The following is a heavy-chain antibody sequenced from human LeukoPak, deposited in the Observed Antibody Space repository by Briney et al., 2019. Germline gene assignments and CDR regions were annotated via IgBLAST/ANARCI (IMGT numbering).Heavy chain of an antibody. CDR3: ARAGGEDYFDY. CDR2: INSDGSST. V-gene: IGHV3-74*01. J-gene: IGHJ4*02. CDR1: GFTFSSYW. Sequence: GGSLRLSCAASGFTFSSYWVHWVRQAPGKGLVWVSRINSDGSSTSYADSVKGRFTISRDNAKNTLYLQMNSLRAEDTAVYYCARAGGEDYFDYWGQGTLVTVSS. D-gene: IGHD2-21*01.